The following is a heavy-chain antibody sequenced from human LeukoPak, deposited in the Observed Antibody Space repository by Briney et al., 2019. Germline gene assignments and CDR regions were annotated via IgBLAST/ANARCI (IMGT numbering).Heavy chain of an antibody. D-gene: IGHD6-13*01. CDR3: ASEQQRGAFDI. J-gene: IGHJ3*02. CDR1: GYTFTSYG. CDR2: MNPNSGNT. Sequence: GASVKVSCKASGYTFTSYGINWVRQATGQGLEWMGWMNPNSGNTGYAQKFQGRVTITRNTSISTAYMELSSLRSEDTAVYYRASEQQRGAFDIWGQGTMVTVSS. V-gene: IGHV1-8*03.